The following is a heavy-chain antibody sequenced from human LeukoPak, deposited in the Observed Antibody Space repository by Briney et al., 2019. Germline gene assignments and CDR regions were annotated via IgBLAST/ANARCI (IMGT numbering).Heavy chain of an antibody. CDR3: ARDSPPDY. V-gene: IGHV3-7*01. CDR2: IKEDGSDK. Sequence: GGSLRLSRAASGFIFRRYWMTWVRQAPGKGLEWVANIKEDGSDKYYVDSVKGRFTISRDNAKNSLYLQMNSLRAEDTAVYYCARDSPPDYWGQGTLVTVSS. CDR1: GFIFRRYW. J-gene: IGHJ4*02.